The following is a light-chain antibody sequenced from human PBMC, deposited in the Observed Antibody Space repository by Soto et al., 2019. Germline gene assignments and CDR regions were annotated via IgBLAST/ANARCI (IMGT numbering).Light chain of an antibody. Sequence: EVVMTQSPATLSESPGERATLSCRASQSVRSKLAWYQQRPGQPPRLLIHSASTRATGIPARFSGSGSGTEFTLTISSLQSEDFAVYYCQQYDIWWTFGQGTKVEI. CDR1: QSVRSK. J-gene: IGKJ1*01. V-gene: IGKV3-15*01. CDR2: SAS. CDR3: QQYDIWWT.